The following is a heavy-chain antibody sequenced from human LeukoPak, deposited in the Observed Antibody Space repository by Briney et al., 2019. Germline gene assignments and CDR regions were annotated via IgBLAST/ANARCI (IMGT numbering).Heavy chain of an antibody. CDR1: GFTFSNYA. V-gene: IGHV3-23*01. CDR3: AKENPFQNWNYDF. J-gene: IGHJ4*02. D-gene: IGHD1-7*01. Sequence: GGSLRLSCAASGFTFSNYAMSWVRQAPGKGLEWDLGISASGVSTYHADSVKGRFTISRDNSENTLYLQMNILRAEDTALYCCAKENPFQNWNYDFWGQGTLVIVSS. CDR2: ISASGVST.